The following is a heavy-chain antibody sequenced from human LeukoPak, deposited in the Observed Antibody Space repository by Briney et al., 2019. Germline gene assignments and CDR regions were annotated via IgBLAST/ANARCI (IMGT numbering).Heavy chain of an antibody. CDR2: IIPIFGTA. CDR1: GGTFSSYA. J-gene: IGHJ5*02. V-gene: IGHV1-69*05. D-gene: IGHD2-2*01. Sequence: ASVKVSCKASGGTFSSYAISWARQTPGQGLEWMGGIIPIFGTANYAQKFQGRVTITTDESTSTAYMELSSLRSEDTAVYYCARSSPIVVVPAATSRAYNWFDPWGQGTLVTVSS. CDR3: ARSSPIVVVPAATSRAYNWFDP.